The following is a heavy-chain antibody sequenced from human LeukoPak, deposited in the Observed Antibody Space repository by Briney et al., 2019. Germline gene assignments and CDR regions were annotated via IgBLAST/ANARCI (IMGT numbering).Heavy chain of an antibody. CDR2: ITFSGSTI. CDR3: ARVRYDGSGYYSIYDY. D-gene: IGHD3-22*01. V-gene: IGHV3-48*03. J-gene: IGHJ4*02. CDR1: AFTFSTYE. Sequence: PGGSLRLSCAASAFTFSTYEMNWVRQAPGKGLEWVSSITFSGSTIYYADSVKGRFTISRDNAKNSLYLQMNSLRAEDTAVYYCARVRYDGSGYYSIYDYWGQGTLVTVSS.